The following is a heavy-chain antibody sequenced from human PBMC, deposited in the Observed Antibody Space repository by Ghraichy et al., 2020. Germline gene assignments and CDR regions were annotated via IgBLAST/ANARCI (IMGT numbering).Heavy chain of an antibody. V-gene: IGHV3-21*01. Sequence: GGSLRLSCAASGFCFSRYNMNWVRQAPGKGLEWVSSITTTSSYIFYADSVQGRFTISRDNAKNSLYLQLNSLRAEDTAVYYCARVLYYYGSGDYYSPGMDVWGQGTTVTVSS. D-gene: IGHD3-10*01. CDR2: ITTTSSYI. CDR3: ARVLYYYGSGDYYSPGMDV. CDR1: GFCFSRYN. J-gene: IGHJ6*02.